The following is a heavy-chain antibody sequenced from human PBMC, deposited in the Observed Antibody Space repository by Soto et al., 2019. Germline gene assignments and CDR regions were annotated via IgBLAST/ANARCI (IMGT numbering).Heavy chain of an antibody. Sequence: ASVKVSCKASGYTFTSYYMHWVRQAPGQGLEWMGMIIPSCGRANYAQKFQGRVTITADESTSTAYMELSSLRSEDTAVYYCATATRIVATTYFDYWGQGTLVTVSS. CDR3: ATATRIVATTYFDY. CDR1: GYTFTSYY. D-gene: IGHD2-15*01. CDR2: IIPSCGRA. J-gene: IGHJ4*02. V-gene: IGHV1-46*01.